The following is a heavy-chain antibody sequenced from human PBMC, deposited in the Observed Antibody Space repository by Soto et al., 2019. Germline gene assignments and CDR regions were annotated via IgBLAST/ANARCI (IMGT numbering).Heavy chain of an antibody. D-gene: IGHD5-12*01. Sequence: VQLLESGGSTVQPGGSLTLSCAASGFPFSSYAMSWVRQTPEKGLEWVAGISGGGNDRYYADFVQGRFTFSRDNSRNIVYLQMDRLRAEDTAMYYCARSLFMVAPDNEPFDYWGQGTLVTVSS. CDR3: ARSLFMVAPDNEPFDY. CDR1: GFPFSSYA. CDR2: ISGGGNDR. J-gene: IGHJ4*02. V-gene: IGHV3-23*01.